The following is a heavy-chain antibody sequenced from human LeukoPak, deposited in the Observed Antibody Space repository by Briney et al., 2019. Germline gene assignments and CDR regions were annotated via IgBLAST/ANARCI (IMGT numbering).Heavy chain of an antibody. Sequence: PGGSLRLSCVASGFTFSTYEMNWVRQAPGKGLEWGSYISSSGSTIYYADSVKGRFTMSRDNAKNPLYLQMNSLRAEDTAVYYCASAQGPFDYWGQGILVTVSS. CDR2: ISSSGSTI. V-gene: IGHV3-48*03. CDR1: GFTFSTYE. J-gene: IGHJ4*02. CDR3: ASAQGPFDY.